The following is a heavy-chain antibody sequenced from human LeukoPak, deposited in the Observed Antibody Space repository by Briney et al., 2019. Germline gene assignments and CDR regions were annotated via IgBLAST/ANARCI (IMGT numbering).Heavy chain of an antibody. J-gene: IGHJ5*02. V-gene: IGHV1-3*01. Sequence: ASVKVSCKSSGYSFTNYAMHWVRQAPGQRLEWMGWINGGKGNTQYSENFQGRVIFTRDTSASTAYMELRSLTSADTAVFYCARAVASTSGLWFDPWGQGTLVTVSP. D-gene: IGHD1-1*01. CDR3: ARAVASTSGLWFDP. CDR2: INGGKGNT. CDR1: GYSFTNYA.